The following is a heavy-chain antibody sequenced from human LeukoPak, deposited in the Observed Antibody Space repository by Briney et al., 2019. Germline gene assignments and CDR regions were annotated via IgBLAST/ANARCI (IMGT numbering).Heavy chain of an antibody. D-gene: IGHD6-6*01. CDR1: GGTFSSYA. V-gene: IGHV1-69*05. J-gene: IGHJ3*02. CDR2: IIPIFGTA. Sequence: GSSVRVSCKASGGTFSSYAISWVRQAPGQGLEWMGGIIPIFGTANYAQKFQGRVTITTDESTSTAYMELSSLRSEDTAVYYCARKQLRSPNAFDIWGQGTMVTVSS. CDR3: ARKQLRSPNAFDI.